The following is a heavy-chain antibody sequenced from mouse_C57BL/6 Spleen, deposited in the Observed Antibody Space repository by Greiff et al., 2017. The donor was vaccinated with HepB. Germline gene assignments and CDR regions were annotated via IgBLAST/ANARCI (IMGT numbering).Heavy chain of an antibody. V-gene: IGHV1-53*01. J-gene: IGHJ1*03. CDR3: ARIPYYYGSSYWYFDV. Sequence: VQLQQPGTELVKPGASVKLSCKASGYTFTSYWMHWVKQRPGQGLEWIGNINPSNGGTNYNEKFKSKATLTVDKSSSTAYMQLSSLTSEDSAVYYCARIPYYYGSSYWYFDVWGTGTTVTVSS. CDR1: GYTFTSYW. D-gene: IGHD1-1*01. CDR2: INPSNGGT.